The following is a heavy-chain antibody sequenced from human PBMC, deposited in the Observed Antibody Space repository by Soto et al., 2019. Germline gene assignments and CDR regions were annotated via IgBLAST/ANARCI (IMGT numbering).Heavy chain of an antibody. D-gene: IGHD5-12*01. CDR2: IYYSGST. Sequence: QVQLQESGPGLVKPSETLSLTCTVSGGSISSYYWSWIRQPPGKGLEWIGYIYYSGSTNYNPSLKSRVTISVDTSKNQFSLKLSSVTAADTAVYYCARLPIVATSPMDVWGKGTTVTVSS. CDR3: ARLPIVATSPMDV. J-gene: IGHJ6*03. CDR1: GGSISSYY. V-gene: IGHV4-59*08.